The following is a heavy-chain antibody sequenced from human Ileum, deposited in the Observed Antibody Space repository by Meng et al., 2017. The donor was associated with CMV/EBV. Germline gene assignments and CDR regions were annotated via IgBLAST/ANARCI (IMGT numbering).Heavy chain of an antibody. CDR1: GGSFSGYY. J-gene: IGHJ6*02. CDR3: ARSLSRYYFGMDV. Sequence: GSLRLSCAVHGGSFSGYYWSWIRQSPGKGLEWIGSIYFSGSSFYNPSLQGQVTISIDTSKSQFSLKVNSVTAADTAVYYCARSLSRYYFGMDVWGQGTTVTVSS. CDR2: IYFSGSS. D-gene: IGHD3-16*01. V-gene: IGHV4-34*01.